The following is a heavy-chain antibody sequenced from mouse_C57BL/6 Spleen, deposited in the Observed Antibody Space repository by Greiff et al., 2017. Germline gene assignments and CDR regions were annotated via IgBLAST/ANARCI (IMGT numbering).Heavy chain of an antibody. CDR3: ARGGGYDGYYGRAY. CDR1: GYSITSGYY. D-gene: IGHD2-3*01. Sequence: DVQLQESGPGLVKPSQSLSLTCSVTGYSITSGYYWNWIRQFPGNKLEWMGYISYDGSNNYNPSLKNRISITRDTSKNQFFLKLNSVTTEDTATYYCARGGGYDGYYGRAYWGQGTLVTVSA. J-gene: IGHJ3*01. CDR2: ISYDGSN. V-gene: IGHV3-6*01.